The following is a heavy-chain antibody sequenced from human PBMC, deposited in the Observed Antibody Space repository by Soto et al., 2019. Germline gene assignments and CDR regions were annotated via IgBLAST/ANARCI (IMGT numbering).Heavy chain of an antibody. CDR1: GYIFTSYW. CDR3: ARRPVTGQLGIDY. D-gene: IGHD6-6*01. J-gene: IGHJ4*02. V-gene: IGHV5-51*01. CDR2: IYPGDSDT. Sequence: KVSCTACGYIFTSYWIGWVRQMPGKGLEWMGIIYPGDSDTRYSPSFQGQVTISADKSISTAYLQWSSLKASDTAMYYCARRPVTGQLGIDYWGQGTLVTV.